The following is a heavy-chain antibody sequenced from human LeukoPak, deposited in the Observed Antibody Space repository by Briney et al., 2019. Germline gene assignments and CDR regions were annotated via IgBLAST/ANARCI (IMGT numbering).Heavy chain of an antibody. V-gene: IGHV3-9*01. CDR3: AREAGSGSYYTLSPDY. CDR1: GFTFDDYA. D-gene: IGHD3-10*01. Sequence: GGSLRLPCAASGFTFDDYAMHWVRQAPGKGLEWVSGISWNSGSIGYADSVKGRFTISRDNARNTLYLQMNSLRTEDTAVYYCAREAGSGSYYTLSPDYWGQGTLVTVSS. CDR2: ISWNSGSI. J-gene: IGHJ4*02.